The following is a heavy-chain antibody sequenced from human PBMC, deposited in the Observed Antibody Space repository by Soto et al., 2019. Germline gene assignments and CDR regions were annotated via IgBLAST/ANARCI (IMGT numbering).Heavy chain of an antibody. V-gene: IGHV3-23*01. CDR3: EQVSGWFGEFVY. Sequence: EVQLLEAGGGLVQPGGSLRLSCAASGFTFSSYAMSWVRQAPGKGLEWVSAISGSGGSTYYADSVKGRSTISRDNTKNTTYMQMNSLRAEDTAVYYCEQVSGWFGEFVYWGQGTLVTVAS. CDR2: ISGSGGST. CDR1: GFTFSSYA. D-gene: IGHD3-10*01. J-gene: IGHJ4*02.